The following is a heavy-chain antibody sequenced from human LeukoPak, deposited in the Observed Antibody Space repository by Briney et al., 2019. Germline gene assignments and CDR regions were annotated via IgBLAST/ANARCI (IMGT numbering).Heavy chain of an antibody. CDR2: ISSSTSNI. D-gene: IGHD3-22*01. V-gene: IGHV3-48*01. CDR1: GFTFPTYS. J-gene: IGHJ5*02. CDR3: ARDLGQYYDTSDNWFDP. Sequence: GGSLRLSCAASGFTFPTYSMNWVRQAPGKGLEWISYISSSTSNIYYADSVKGRFTISRDNAKNSLYLQMNSLRAEDTAVYYCARDLGQYYDTSDNWFDPWGQGTLVTVSS.